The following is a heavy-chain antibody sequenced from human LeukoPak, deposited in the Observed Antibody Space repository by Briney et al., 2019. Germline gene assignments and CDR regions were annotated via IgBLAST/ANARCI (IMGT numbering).Heavy chain of an antibody. CDR3: ARHGGSLGYFDY. CDR1: GGSISTCY. V-gene: IGHV4-59*08. CDR2: VYYSGTT. D-gene: IGHD1-26*01. Sequence: SETLSLTCSVSGGSISTCYWSWIRQTPGKGLEWIGYVYYSGTTNYNPSLKGRVTISSDTSKNQFSLNLRSVNVADTAIYYCARHGGSLGYFDYWGQGTLVTVSS. J-gene: IGHJ4*02.